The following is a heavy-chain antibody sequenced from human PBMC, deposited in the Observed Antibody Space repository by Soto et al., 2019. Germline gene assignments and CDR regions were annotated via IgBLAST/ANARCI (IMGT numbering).Heavy chain of an antibody. CDR2: INPNSGGT. J-gene: IGHJ6*02. CDR3: ARSSIAAAGTGYYYYVMDV. Sequence: ASVKVSCKASGYTFTGYYMHWVRQAPGQGLEWMGWINPNSGGTNYAQKFQGWVTMTRDTSISTAYMELSRLRSDDTAVYYCARSSIAAAGTGYYYYVMDVWGQGTTVTVSS. D-gene: IGHD6-13*01. V-gene: IGHV1-2*04. CDR1: GYTFTGYY.